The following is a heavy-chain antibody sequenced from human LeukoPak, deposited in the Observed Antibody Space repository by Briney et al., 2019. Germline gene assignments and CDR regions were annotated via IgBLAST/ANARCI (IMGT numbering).Heavy chain of an antibody. CDR1: GGSISSYY. CDR3: ARDDSGYSYGTFDY. V-gene: IGHV4-4*07. Sequence: PSETLSLTCTVSGGSISSYYWSWIRQPAGKGLEWIGRIYTCGSTNYNPSLKSRVTMSVDTSKNQFSLKLSSVTAADTAVYYCARDDSGYSYGTFDYWGQGTLVTVSS. CDR2: IYTCGST. J-gene: IGHJ4*02. D-gene: IGHD5-18*01.